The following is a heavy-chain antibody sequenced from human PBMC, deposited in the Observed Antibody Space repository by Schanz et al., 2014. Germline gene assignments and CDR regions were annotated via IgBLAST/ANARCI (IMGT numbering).Heavy chain of an antibody. D-gene: IGHD3-9*01. CDR1: GYTFSNDD. V-gene: IGHV1-8*01. Sequence: QVQLVQSGAELRKPGTSVKVSCKTSGYTFSNDDINWVRQAIGQGPEWMGWMQPDSGKTHYAEKFQGRVAMTRDTSTSTVYMELSSLRSEDTAVYYCATGKGDILTGRYWGQGTLVTVSS. CDR2: MQPDSGKT. J-gene: IGHJ4*02. CDR3: ATGKGDILTGRY.